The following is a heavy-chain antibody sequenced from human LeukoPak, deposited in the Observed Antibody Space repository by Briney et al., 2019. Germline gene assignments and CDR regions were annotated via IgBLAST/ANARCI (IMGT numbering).Heavy chain of an antibody. Sequence: SETLSLTCTVSGGSISSYYWSWIRQPPGKGLEWIGYIYYSGSTNYNPSLKSRVTISVDTSKNQFSLKLSSVTAADTAMYYCARALAGIAVAGDYYYYGMDVWGQGTTVTVSS. CDR1: GGSISSYY. D-gene: IGHD6-19*01. J-gene: IGHJ6*02. V-gene: IGHV4-59*01. CDR2: IYYSGST. CDR3: ARALAGIAVAGDYYYYGMDV.